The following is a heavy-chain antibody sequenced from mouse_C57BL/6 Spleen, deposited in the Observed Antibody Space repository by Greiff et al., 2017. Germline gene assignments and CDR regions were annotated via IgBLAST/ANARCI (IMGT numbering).Heavy chain of an antibody. V-gene: IGHV1-42*01. CDR3: ARGDYGYGY. D-gene: IGHD2-2*01. CDR1: GYSFTGYY. CDR2: INPSTGGT. Sequence: VQLQQSGPELVKPGASVKISCKASGYSFTGYYMNWVKQSPEKSLEWIGEINPSTGGTTYNQKFKAKATLTVDKSSSTAYMQLKSLTSEDSAVYYCARGDYGYGYWGQGTTLTVSS. J-gene: IGHJ2*01.